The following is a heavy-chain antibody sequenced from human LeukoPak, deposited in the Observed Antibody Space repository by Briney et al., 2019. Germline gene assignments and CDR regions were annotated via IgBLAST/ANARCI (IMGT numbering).Heavy chain of an antibody. CDR1: GASIRSYY. D-gene: IGHD6-19*01. CDR3: ARQKGYSSGWYFDY. V-gene: IGHV4-59*08. J-gene: IGHJ4*02. Sequence: PSETLSLTCTVSGASIRSYYWSWIRQPPGKGLECIGYIYYTGSTNYNYNPSLKSRVTISVDTSKNQFSLKLSSVTAADTAVYYCARQKGYSSGWYFDYWGQGTLVTVSS. CDR2: IYYTGSTNY.